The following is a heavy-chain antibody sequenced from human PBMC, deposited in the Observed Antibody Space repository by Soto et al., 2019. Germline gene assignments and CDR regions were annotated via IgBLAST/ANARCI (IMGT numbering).Heavy chain of an antibody. CDR2: IGTAGDT. V-gene: IGHV3-13*01. Sequence: EVQLVESGGDLVQPGGSLRLSCAASGFTFSSYDFHWVRQATGKGLEWVSGIGTAGDTYYAGSVKGRFTTSRENAKNSLYIQMNSLRAGDTAVYYCTRGAAGFDYWGQGTLVTVSS. CDR3: TRGAAGFDY. J-gene: IGHJ4*02. D-gene: IGHD6-13*01. CDR1: GFTFSSYD.